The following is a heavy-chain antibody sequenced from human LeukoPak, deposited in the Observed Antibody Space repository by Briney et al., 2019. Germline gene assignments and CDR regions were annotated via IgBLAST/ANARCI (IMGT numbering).Heavy chain of an antibody. V-gene: IGHV1-69*05. J-gene: IGHJ4*02. Sequence: SVKVSCKPSGGTFGTYSITWVRQAPGQGLECVGVFNPNFGSANYAQKFQGRVTITTDETTSTAYMELSGLTSDDTAVYYCALVRDLTFDYWSQGTLVTVSS. CDR3: ALVRDLTFDY. D-gene: IGHD6-6*01. CDR1: GGTFGTYS. CDR2: FNPNFGSA.